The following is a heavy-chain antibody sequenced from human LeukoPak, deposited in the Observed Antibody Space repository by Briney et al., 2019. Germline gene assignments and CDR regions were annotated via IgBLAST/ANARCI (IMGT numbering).Heavy chain of an antibody. CDR2: IYSGGST. V-gene: IGHV3-66*01. CDR3: ARDPGTAAAGVSDDY. CDR1: GFTVSSNY. D-gene: IGHD6-13*01. Sequence: GSLRLSCAASGFTVSSNYMGWVRQAPGKGLGWVSVIYSGGSTYYADSVKGRFTISRDNSKNTLYLQMNSLRAEDTAVYYCARDPGTAAAGVSDDYWGQGTLVTVSS. J-gene: IGHJ4*02.